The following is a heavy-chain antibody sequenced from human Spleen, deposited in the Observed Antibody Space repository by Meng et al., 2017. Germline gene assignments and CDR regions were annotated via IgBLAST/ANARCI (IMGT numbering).Heavy chain of an antibody. CDR2: IGHSGFT. CDR3: VRSSAWVRTGFDP. CDR1: GGSISTSGYY. Sequence: QSQLQESGPGLGKPSEALSLTCSVSGGSISTSGYYWGWIRQPPGKGLEWIGSIGHSGFTYYTPSLKSRVAVSLDTSKSQFSLMLTSVTAADTAVYYCVRSSAWVRTGFDPWGQGTLVTVSS. V-gene: IGHV4-39*01. D-gene: IGHD6-19*01. J-gene: IGHJ5*02.